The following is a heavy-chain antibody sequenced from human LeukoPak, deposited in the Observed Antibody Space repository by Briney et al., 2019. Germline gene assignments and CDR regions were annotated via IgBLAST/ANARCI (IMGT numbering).Heavy chain of an antibody. Sequence: QTGGSLRLSCAASGFTFSSYGMHWVRQAPGKGLEWVAVISYDGSNKYYADSVKGRFTISRDNAKNSLYLQMNSLRAEDTAVYYCVAGGSSSLGGYNWFDPWGQGTLVTVSS. CDR3: VAGGSSSLGGYNWFDP. D-gene: IGHD3-16*01. CDR1: GFTFSSYG. J-gene: IGHJ5*02. CDR2: ISYDGSNK. V-gene: IGHV3-30*03.